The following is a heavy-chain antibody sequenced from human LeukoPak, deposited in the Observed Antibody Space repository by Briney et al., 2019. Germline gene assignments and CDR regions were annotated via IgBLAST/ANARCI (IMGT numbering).Heavy chain of an antibody. D-gene: IGHD3-9*01. Sequence: PGVSLRLSCAASGLTVSSNYMSWVRQDPGKGLEWVSVIYSGGSTYYADSVKGRFTISRDNSKNTLYLQMNSLRAEDTAVYYCARVLSILTRVDYWGQGTLVTVSS. J-gene: IGHJ4*02. V-gene: IGHV3-53*01. CDR3: ARVLSILTRVDY. CDR1: GLTVSSNY. CDR2: IYSGGST.